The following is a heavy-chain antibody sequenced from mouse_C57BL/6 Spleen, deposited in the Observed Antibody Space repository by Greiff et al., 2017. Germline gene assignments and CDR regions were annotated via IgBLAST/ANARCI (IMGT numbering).Heavy chain of an antibody. D-gene: IGHD2-1*01. CDR3: ASRGYGNSFAY. CDR1: GYSFTDYN. V-gene: IGHV1-39*01. Sequence: EVKLMESGPELVKPGASVKISCKASGYSFTDYNMNWVKQSNGKSLEWIGVINPNYGTTSYNQKFKGKATLTVDQSSSTAYMQLNSLTSEDSAVYYCASRGYGNSFAYWGQGTLVTVSA. J-gene: IGHJ3*01. CDR2: INPNYGTT.